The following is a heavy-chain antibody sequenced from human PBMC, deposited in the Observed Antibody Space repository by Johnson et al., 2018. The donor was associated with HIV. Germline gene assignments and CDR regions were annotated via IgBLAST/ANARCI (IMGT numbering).Heavy chain of an antibody. J-gene: IGHJ3*02. CDR2: IWYDGKNK. Sequence: QVLLVESGGGVVQPGTSLRLSCAASGFTFSKFGMHWVRQAPGKGLEWVAVIWYDGKNKHVADSLKGRFTISRDNSKNTLNLEMNSLRAEDTALYYCTRVRMTPPLGAFDIWGQGTMVTVSS. D-gene: IGHD1-14*01. V-gene: IGHV3-33*01. CDR3: TRVRMTPPLGAFDI. CDR1: GFTFSKFG.